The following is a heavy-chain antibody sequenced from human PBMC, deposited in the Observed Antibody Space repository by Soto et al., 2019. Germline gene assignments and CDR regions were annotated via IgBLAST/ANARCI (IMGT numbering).Heavy chain of an antibody. CDR2: VTSGGTT. V-gene: IGHV3-23*04. CDR1: GFAFGSYA. CDR3: ATVLRYLEWFTRPDY. D-gene: IGHD3-3*01. Sequence: EAQLVESGGGLVQPGGSLRLSCAASGFAFGSYAMNWVRQAPGKGLEWVSAVTSGGTTYYADSMGGRFTISRDNSKNTLYLQMNSLRAEGTAVYYWATVLRYLEWFTRPDYWGQGTLVTVSS. J-gene: IGHJ4*02.